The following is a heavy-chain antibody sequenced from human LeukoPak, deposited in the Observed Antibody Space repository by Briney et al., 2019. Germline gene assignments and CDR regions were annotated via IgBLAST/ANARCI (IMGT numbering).Heavy chain of an antibody. Sequence: GGSLRLSCAASGFTFSSYEVNWVRQAPGKGLEWVSYISGSGITIYYADSVKGRFTMSRDNAKNSLYLQMNSLRAEDTAVYYCASRGVAVAGTRSIDYWGQGTLVTVSS. J-gene: IGHJ4*02. D-gene: IGHD6-19*01. CDR2: ISGSGITI. CDR3: ASRGVAVAGTRSIDY. CDR1: GFTFSSYE. V-gene: IGHV3-48*03.